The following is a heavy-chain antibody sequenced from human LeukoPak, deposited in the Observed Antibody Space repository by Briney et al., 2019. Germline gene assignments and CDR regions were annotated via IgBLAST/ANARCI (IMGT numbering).Heavy chain of an antibody. Sequence: PGRSLRLSCAASGFTFSSYAMHWVRQAPGKGLEWVAVISYDGSNKYYADSVKGRFTISRDNSKNTLYLQMNSLRAEDTAVYYCARMGASPLDYWGQGTLVTVSS. J-gene: IGHJ4*02. D-gene: IGHD1-26*01. CDR3: ARMGASPLDY. V-gene: IGHV3-30-3*01. CDR2: ISYDGSNK. CDR1: GFTFSSYA.